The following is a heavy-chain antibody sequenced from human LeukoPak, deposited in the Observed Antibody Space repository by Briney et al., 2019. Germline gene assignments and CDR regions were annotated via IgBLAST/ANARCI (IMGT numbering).Heavy chain of an antibody. CDR3: ARGGYSAYDFDY. CDR2: IWSDGNNK. CDR1: GFTFSTYV. J-gene: IGHJ4*02. V-gene: IGHV3-33*01. D-gene: IGHD5-12*01. Sequence: PGGSLRLSCAASGFTFSTYVMHWVRQAPGKGLEWVAVIWSDGNNKYFADSVKGRFTVSRDNSKSTLYLQMNSLRAEDTAIYYCARGGYSAYDFDYWGQGTLVTVSS.